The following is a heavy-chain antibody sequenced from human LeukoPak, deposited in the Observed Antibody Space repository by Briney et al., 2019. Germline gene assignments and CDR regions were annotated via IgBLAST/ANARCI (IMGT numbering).Heavy chain of an antibody. Sequence: SVKVSCKASGYTFTSYDINWVRQATGQGLEWMGGIIPIFGTANYAQKFQGRVTITADKSTSTAYMELSSLRSEDTAVYYCASSLREDFYYYYYMDVWGKGTTVTVSS. D-gene: IGHD4-17*01. CDR3: ASSLREDFYYYYYMDV. J-gene: IGHJ6*03. V-gene: IGHV1-69*06. CDR2: IIPIFGTA. CDR1: GYTFTSYD.